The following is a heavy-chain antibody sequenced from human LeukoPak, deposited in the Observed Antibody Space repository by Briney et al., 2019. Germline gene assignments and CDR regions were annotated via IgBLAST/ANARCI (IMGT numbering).Heavy chain of an antibody. Sequence: ASVKVSCKVSGYTLTELSMHWVRQAPGKGPEWMGGFDPEDGETIYAQKFQGRVTMTEDTSTDTAYMELSSLRSEDTAVYYCATDLRSSWYYFDYWGQGTLVTVSS. V-gene: IGHV1-24*01. D-gene: IGHD6-13*01. CDR2: FDPEDGET. CDR3: ATDLRSSWYYFDY. CDR1: GYTLTELS. J-gene: IGHJ4*02.